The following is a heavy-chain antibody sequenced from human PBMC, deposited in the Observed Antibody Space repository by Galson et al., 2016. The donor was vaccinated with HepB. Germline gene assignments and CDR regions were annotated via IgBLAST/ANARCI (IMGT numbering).Heavy chain of an antibody. V-gene: IGHV3-48*02. Sequence: SLRLSCAASGFTFSASTMNWVRQTPEKGLEWVSYINAPSDAIYYADSVKVRFTISRDNAKNSLYLQMNSLRDEDTALYYCARGLDSWGQGTMVTVSS. CDR3: ARGLDS. J-gene: IGHJ3*01. CDR1: GFTFSAST. D-gene: IGHD2-21*01. CDR2: INAPSDAI.